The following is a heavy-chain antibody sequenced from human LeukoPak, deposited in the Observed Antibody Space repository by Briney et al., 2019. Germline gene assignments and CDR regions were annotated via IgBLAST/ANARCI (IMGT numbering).Heavy chain of an antibody. J-gene: IGHJ4*02. Sequence: ASVKVSCKASGYTFTSYDINWVRQATGQGLEWMGWMNPNSGNTGYAQKFQGRVTMTRNTSISTAYMELSSLRSEETAVYYCARAVAGPTQFDYWGQGTLVTVSS. V-gene: IGHV1-8*01. D-gene: IGHD6-19*01. CDR3: ARAVAGPTQFDY. CDR2: MNPNSGNT. CDR1: GYTFTSYD.